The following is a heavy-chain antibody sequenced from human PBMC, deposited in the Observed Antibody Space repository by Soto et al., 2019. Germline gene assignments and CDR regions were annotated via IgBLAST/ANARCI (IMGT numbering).Heavy chain of an antibody. V-gene: IGHV1-3*01. CDR2: INAGNGNT. CDR3: ARDFQRSRTFDY. CDR1: GSTFTSSA. Sequence: ASVEVSCKASGSTFTSSAMHWVRQAPGQRLEWMGWINAGNGNTKYSQKFQGRVTITRDTSASTAYMELSSLRPEDTAVYYCARDFQRSRTFDYWSHGTLVTESS. J-gene: IGHJ4*01.